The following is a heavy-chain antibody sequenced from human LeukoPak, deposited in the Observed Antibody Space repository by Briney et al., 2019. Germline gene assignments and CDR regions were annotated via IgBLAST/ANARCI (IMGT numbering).Heavy chain of an antibody. V-gene: IGHV1-69*13. J-gene: IGHJ4*02. CDR1: EGTFSSSA. CDR2: IIPIFGTA. Sequence: GASVKVSCKASEGTFSSSAISWVRQAPGQGLEWMGGIIPIFGTANYAQKFQVRVTITADESTSTAYMELSSLRSEDTAVYYCARDYRIFGVVIKPYYWGQGTLVTVSS. D-gene: IGHD3-3*01. CDR3: ARDYRIFGVVIKPYY.